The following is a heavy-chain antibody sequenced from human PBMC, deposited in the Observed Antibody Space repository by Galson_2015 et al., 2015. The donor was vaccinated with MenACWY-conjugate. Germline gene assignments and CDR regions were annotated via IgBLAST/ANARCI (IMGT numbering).Heavy chain of an antibody. CDR3: ARGHYGMDV. V-gene: IGHV3-7*03. CDR1: GFTFRNYW. CDR2: IKKDGSEK. Sequence: SLRLSCAVSGFTFRNYWTTWVRQAPGKGLEWVASIKKDGSEKYYVDSVKGRFTISRDNTKSSMYLEINSLRDEDTAVYYCARGHYGMDVWGQGTTVTASS. J-gene: IGHJ6*02.